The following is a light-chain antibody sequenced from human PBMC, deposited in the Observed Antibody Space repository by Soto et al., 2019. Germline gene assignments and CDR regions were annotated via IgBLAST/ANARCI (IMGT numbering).Light chain of an antibody. CDR3: QRYHSNSRT. Sequence: DIQMTQSPSTLSASVGDRVTITCRASQTVDNWVAWYQQKPGKAPKFLIYDASNLESGVPSRFSGRVSGTEFSLAIRSLQPDDFATYHGQRYHSNSRTFGQGTRV. CDR1: QTVDNW. J-gene: IGKJ1*01. V-gene: IGKV1-5*01. CDR2: DAS.